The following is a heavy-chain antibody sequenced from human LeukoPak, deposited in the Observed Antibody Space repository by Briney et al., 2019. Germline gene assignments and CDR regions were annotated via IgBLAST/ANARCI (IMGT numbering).Heavy chain of an antibody. Sequence: GASVKVSCKASGGTFSSYAISWVRQAPGQGLEWMGGIIPIFGTANYAQKFQGRVTITTDESTSTAYMELSSLRSEDTAVYYCARDPYCSSTSCSPSFDYWGQGTLVTVSS. CDR2: IIPIFGTA. CDR3: ARDPYCSSTSCSPSFDY. D-gene: IGHD2-2*01. J-gene: IGHJ4*02. CDR1: GGTFSSYA. V-gene: IGHV1-69*05.